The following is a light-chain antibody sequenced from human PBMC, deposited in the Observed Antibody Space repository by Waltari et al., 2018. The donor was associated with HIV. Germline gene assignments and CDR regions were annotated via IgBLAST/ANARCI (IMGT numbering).Light chain of an antibody. J-gene: IGLJ3*02. CDR3: AAWDDSLNGWV. Sequence: QSVLTQPPSASGTPGQRVTISCSGSSSNIRSNTVSWYQQLPGTAPKLLIYSNDQRPSGVPDRFSGSKSGTSASLAISGLQSEDEADYYCAAWDDSLNGWVFGGGTKLTFL. CDR1: SSNIRSNT. CDR2: SND. V-gene: IGLV1-44*01.